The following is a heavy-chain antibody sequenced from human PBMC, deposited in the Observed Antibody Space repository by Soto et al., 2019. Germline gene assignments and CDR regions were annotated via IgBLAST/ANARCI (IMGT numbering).Heavy chain of an antibody. D-gene: IGHD3-22*01. Sequence: ASVKVSCKASGYTFTSYGISWVRQAPGQGLEWMGWISAYNGNTNYAQKLQGRVTMTTDTSTSTAYMELRSLRSDDTAVYYCARGINYDSSGYYFDYWGQGTLVTVSS. CDR2: ISAYNGNT. CDR3: ARGINYDSSGYYFDY. V-gene: IGHV1-18*01. J-gene: IGHJ4*02. CDR1: GYTFTSYG.